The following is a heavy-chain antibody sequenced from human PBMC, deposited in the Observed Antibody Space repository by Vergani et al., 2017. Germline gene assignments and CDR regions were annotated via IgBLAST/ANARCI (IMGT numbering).Heavy chain of an antibody. CDR1: GFTFSTYA. Sequence: EVQLLESGGGLVQPGGSLRLSCAASGFTFSTYAMTWVRQAPGKGLEWVSTISSDGGSTYYADSVKGRFTISRDNSKNTLSLQMNSLTAEDTAIYYCARHPRCPGGDCYLYYFDYWGQGTLVTVSS. V-gene: IGHV3-23*01. CDR3: ARHPRCPGGDCYLYYFDY. D-gene: IGHD2-21*02. J-gene: IGHJ4*02. CDR2: ISSDGGST.